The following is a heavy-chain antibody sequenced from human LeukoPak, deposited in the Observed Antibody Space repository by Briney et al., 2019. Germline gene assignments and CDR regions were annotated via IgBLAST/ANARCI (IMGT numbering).Heavy chain of an antibody. CDR2: ISYDGSNK. Sequence: GGSLRLSCAASGFTFSSYAMHWVRQAPGKGLEWVAVISYDGSNKYYADSVKGRFTISRDNSKNTLYLQMNSLRVEDTAVYYCARDYRPLGTRFDAFDVWGQGTMVTVSS. D-gene: IGHD3-16*02. J-gene: IGHJ3*01. CDR1: GFTFSSYA. V-gene: IGHV3-30-3*01. CDR3: ARDYRPLGTRFDAFDV.